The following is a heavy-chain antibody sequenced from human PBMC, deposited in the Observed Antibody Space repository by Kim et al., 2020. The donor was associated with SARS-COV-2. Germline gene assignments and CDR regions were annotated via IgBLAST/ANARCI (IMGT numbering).Heavy chain of an antibody. V-gene: IGHV1-46*01. D-gene: IGHD3-10*01. CDR1: GYTFTSYY. J-gene: IGHJ4*02. CDR2: INPSGGST. CDR3: AREGVVRGVIPFLDY. Sequence: ASVKVSCKASGYTFTSYYMHWVRQAPGQGLEWMGIINPSGGSTSYAQKFQGRVTMTRDTSTSTVYMELSSLRSEDTAVYYCAREGVVRGVIPFLDYWGQGTLVTVSS.